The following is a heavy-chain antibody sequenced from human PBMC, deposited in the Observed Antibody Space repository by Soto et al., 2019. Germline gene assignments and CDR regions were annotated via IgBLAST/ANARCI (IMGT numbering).Heavy chain of an antibody. CDR3: AKAGGIAVPGSHLDY. D-gene: IGHD6-19*01. J-gene: IGHJ4*02. CDR1: GFTFSSYA. Sequence: EVQLLESGGRLVQPGGSLRLSCAASGFTFSSYAKNWVRQAPGKGLEWVSAISGSGRSTDYADSVEGRFTISRDNSKNTLYLQMSSLRAEDTAVYYCAKAGGIAVPGSHLDYWGQGTLVTVSS. V-gene: IGHV3-23*01. CDR2: ISGSGRST.